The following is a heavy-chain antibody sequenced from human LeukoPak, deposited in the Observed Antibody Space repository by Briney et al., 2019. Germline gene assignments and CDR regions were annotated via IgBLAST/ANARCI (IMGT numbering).Heavy chain of an antibody. V-gene: IGHV3-30*18. CDR3: AKDRDIVVVPGDIRQGLDY. J-gene: IGHJ4*02. CDR1: GFTFSSYG. CDR2: ISYDGSNK. D-gene: IGHD2-2*01. Sequence: PGGSLRLSCAASGFTFSSYGMHWVRQAPGKGLEWVAVISYDGSNKYYADSVKGRFTISRDNSKNTLYLQMNSLRAEDTSVYYCAKDRDIVVVPGDIRQGLDYWGQGTLVTVSS.